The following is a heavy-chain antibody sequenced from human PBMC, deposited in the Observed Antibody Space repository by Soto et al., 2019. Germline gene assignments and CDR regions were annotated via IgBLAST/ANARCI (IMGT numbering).Heavy chain of an antibody. Sequence: ASVKVSCKASGYTFTSYDINWVRQATGQGLEWMGWMNPNSSNTGYAQKFQGRVTMTRNTSISTAYMELSSPRSEDTAVYYCARGRGLRYFDWLGGMDVWGQGTTVTVSS. CDR2: MNPNSSNT. D-gene: IGHD3-9*01. CDR1: GYTFTSYD. V-gene: IGHV1-8*01. CDR3: ARGRGLRYFDWLGGMDV. J-gene: IGHJ6*02.